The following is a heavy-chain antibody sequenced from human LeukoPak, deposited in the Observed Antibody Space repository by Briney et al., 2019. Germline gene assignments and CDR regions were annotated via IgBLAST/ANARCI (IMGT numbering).Heavy chain of an antibody. CDR1: GYTPTELS. J-gene: IGHJ4*02. Sequence: ASVKVSCKVSGYTPTELSMHWVRQAPGKGLEWMGGFDPEDGETIYAQKFQGRVTMTEDTSTDTAYMELSSLRSEDTAVYYCATDSRARSNRLYDILTGYYNVRLDYWGQGTLVTVSS. CDR2: FDPEDGET. CDR3: ATDSRARSNRLYDILTGYYNVRLDY. D-gene: IGHD3-9*01. V-gene: IGHV1-24*01.